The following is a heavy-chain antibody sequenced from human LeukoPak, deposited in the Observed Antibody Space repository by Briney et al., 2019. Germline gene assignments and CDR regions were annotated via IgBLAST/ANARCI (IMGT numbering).Heavy chain of an antibody. J-gene: IGHJ4*02. D-gene: IGHD2-2*01. CDR1: GGSISSYY. CDR3: AREDGWGVVVVPAAIDY. Sequence: SETLSLTCTVSGGSISSYYWSWIRQPPGKGLEWIGYIYYSGSTNYNPSLKSRVTISVDTSKNQFSLKLSSVTAADTAVYYCAREDGWGVVVVPAAIDYWGQGTLVTVYS. V-gene: IGHV4-59*01. CDR2: IYYSGST.